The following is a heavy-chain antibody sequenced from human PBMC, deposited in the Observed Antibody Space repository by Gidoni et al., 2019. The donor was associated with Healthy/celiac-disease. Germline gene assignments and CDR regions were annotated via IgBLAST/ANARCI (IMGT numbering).Heavy chain of an antibody. CDR3: ASGGDGYNSGPIDY. CDR1: GGSISSYY. J-gene: IGHJ4*02. CDR2: IYYSGST. D-gene: IGHD3-16*01. Sequence: QVQLQESGPGLVKPSETLSLTCPVSGGSISSYYWSWIRQPPGKGLEWIGYIYYSGSTNYNPSLKSRVTISVDTSKNQFSLKLSSVTAADTAVYYWASGGDGYNSGPIDYWGQGTLVTVSA. V-gene: IGHV4-59*01.